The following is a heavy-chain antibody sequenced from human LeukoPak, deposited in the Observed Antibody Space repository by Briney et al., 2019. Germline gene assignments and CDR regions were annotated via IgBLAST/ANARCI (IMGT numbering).Heavy chain of an antibody. J-gene: IGHJ4*02. Sequence: ASVKVSCTVSGYTLTELSMHWVRQAPGKGLEWMGWISAYNGNTNYAQKLQGRVTMTRNTSISTAYMELSSLRSEDTAVYYCARGPPAYCGGDCYSDYWGQGTLVTVSS. CDR3: ARGPPAYCGGDCYSDY. V-gene: IGHV1-8*01. CDR2: ISAYNGNT. D-gene: IGHD2-21*02. CDR1: GYTLTELS.